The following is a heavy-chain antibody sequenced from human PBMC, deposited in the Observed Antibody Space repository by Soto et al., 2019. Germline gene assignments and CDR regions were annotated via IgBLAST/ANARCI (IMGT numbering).Heavy chain of an antibody. D-gene: IGHD3-22*01. V-gene: IGHV3-48*03. J-gene: IGHJ4*02. CDR2: ISSSGSTI. Sequence: PGGSLRLSCAASGFTFSSYEMNWVRQAPGKGLEWVSYISSSGSTIYYADSVKGRFTISRDNAKNSLYLQMNSLRAEDTAVYYCARAQYYYDSSGSYYSDYWGQGTLVTVSS. CDR3: ARAQYYYDSSGSYYSDY. CDR1: GFTFSSYE.